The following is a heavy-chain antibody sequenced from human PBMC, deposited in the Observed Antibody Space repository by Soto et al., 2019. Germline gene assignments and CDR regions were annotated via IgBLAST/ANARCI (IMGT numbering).Heavy chain of an antibody. CDR2: INPNSGGT. CDR3: ARDRETGTVTTRYYYVMDV. D-gene: IGHD4-4*01. J-gene: IGHJ6*02. Sequence: ASVKVSCKASGYTFTGYYMHWVRRAPGQGLEWMGWINPNSGGTNYAQKFQGWVTMTRDTSISTAYMELSRLRSDDTAVYYCARDRETGTVTTRYYYVMDVWGQGSTDTVSS. CDR1: GYTFTGYY. V-gene: IGHV1-2*04.